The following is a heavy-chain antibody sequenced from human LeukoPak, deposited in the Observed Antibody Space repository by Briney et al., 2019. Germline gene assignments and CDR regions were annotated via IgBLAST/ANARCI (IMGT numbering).Heavy chain of an antibody. CDR1: GFTFSSYG. CDR3: AKDGSSSWYFGWFDP. D-gene: IGHD6-13*01. Sequence: GGSLRLSCAASGFTFSSYGMHWVRQAPGKGLEWVAFIRYDGSNKYYADSVKGRFTISRDNSKNTLYLQMNSLRAEDTAVYYCAKDGSSSWYFGWFDPWGQGTLVTVSS. J-gene: IGHJ5*02. V-gene: IGHV3-30*02. CDR2: IRYDGSNK.